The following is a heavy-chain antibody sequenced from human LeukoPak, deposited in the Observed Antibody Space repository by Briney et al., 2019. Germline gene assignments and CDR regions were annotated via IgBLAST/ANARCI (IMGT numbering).Heavy chain of an antibody. Sequence: QTGGSLRLSCAASGFTFSSYGMHWVRQAPGKGLEWVAFIRYDGSNKYYAGSVKGRFTISRDNSKNTLYLQMNSLRAEDTAVYYCAKGGCSSTSCYLPPSLGGYWGQGTLVTVSS. CDR3: AKGGCSSTSCYLPPSLGGY. CDR1: GFTFSSYG. D-gene: IGHD2-2*01. CDR2: IRYDGSNK. J-gene: IGHJ4*02. V-gene: IGHV3-30*02.